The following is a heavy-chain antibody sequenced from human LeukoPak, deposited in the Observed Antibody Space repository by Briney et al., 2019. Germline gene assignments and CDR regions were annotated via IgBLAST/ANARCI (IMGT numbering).Heavy chain of an antibody. V-gene: IGHV1-2*02. D-gene: IGHD5-12*01. J-gene: IGHJ3*02. CDR2: INPNSGGT. Sequence: GASVKVSCKASGYTFTGYYMHWVRQAPGQGLEWMGWINPNSGGTNYAQKFQGRVTMTRDTSISTAYMELSRLRSDDTAVYYCARERGYSGYDEAPGGDAFDIWGQGTMVTVSS. CDR3: ARERGYSGYDEAPGGDAFDI. CDR1: GYTFTGYY.